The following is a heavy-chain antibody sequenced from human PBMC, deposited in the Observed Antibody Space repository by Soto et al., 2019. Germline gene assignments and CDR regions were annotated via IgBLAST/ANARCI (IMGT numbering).Heavy chain of an antibody. CDR1: GGTFSNYA. D-gene: IGHD5-18*01. CDR2: IIPIFGTA. CDR3: ARRLQLWSYYYGMDV. Sequence: QVQLVQSGAEVKKPGSSVKVSCKASGGTFSNYAISWVRQAPGQGLEWMGGIIPIFGTANYAQKFQGRVTITADESTSTAYMELSSMRSEDTAVYYCARRLQLWSYYYGMDVWGQGTTVTVSS. V-gene: IGHV1-69*12. J-gene: IGHJ6*02.